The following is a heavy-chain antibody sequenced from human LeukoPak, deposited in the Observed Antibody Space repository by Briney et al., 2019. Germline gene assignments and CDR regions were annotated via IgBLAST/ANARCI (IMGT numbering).Heavy chain of an antibody. CDR3: ARDAYYYDSSGYYDY. CDR1: GFTFSSYS. J-gene: IGHJ4*02. V-gene: IGHV3-21*01. CDR2: ISSSSSYI. Sequence: GGSLRLSCAASGFTFSSYSMNWVRQAPGKGLEWVSSISSSSSYIYYADSVKGRFTISRDNAKNSLYLQMNSLRTEDTAVYYCARDAYYYDSSGYYDYWGQGTLVTVSS. D-gene: IGHD3-22*01.